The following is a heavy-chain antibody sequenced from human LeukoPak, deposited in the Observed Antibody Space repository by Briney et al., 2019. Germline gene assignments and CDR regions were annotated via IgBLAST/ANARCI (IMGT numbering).Heavy chain of an antibody. Sequence: PGGSLRLSCAASGFTFSSYAMSWVRQAPGKGLEWVSAISGSGASTYYADSVKGRFTISRDNSKNTLYLQMNSLRAEDTAVYYCAKESLGYCSSTSCNKKGSFDYWGQGTLVSVSS. D-gene: IGHD2-2*01. CDR2: ISGSGAST. J-gene: IGHJ4*02. CDR1: GFTFSSYA. CDR3: AKESLGYCSSTSCNKKGSFDY. V-gene: IGHV3-23*01.